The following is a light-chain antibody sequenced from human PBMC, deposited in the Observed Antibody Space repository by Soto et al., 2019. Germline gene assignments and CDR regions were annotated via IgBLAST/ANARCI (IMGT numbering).Light chain of an antibody. J-gene: IGKJ1*01. CDR1: QSVSNW. Sequence: DIQMTQSPSTLSASVGDRVTITCRASQSVSNWLAWYQQKPGKAPKLLIYKASNFESGVTSRFTGSGSGTELTPTISSLPSDAVATHYCHHYNSSTLGQGTKAELK. CDR2: KAS. CDR3: HHYNSST. V-gene: IGKV1-5*03.